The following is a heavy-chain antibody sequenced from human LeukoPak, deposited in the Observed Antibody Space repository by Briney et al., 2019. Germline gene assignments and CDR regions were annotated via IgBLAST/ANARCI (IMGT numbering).Heavy chain of an antibody. Sequence: EGSLRLSCAASGFTFSSYAMGWVRQAPGKGLQRISGITISGDNTYYADSVKGRFTISRDNSKNTLYLQMNSLRAEDTAIYYCGRDYHLDHWGQGTLVTVSS. V-gene: IGHV3-23*01. D-gene: IGHD1-14*01. CDR1: GFTFSSYA. CDR3: GRDYHLDH. J-gene: IGHJ4*02. CDR2: ITISGDNT.